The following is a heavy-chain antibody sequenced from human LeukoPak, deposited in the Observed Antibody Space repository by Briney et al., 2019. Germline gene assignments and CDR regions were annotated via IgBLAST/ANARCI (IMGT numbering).Heavy chain of an antibody. D-gene: IGHD2-8*01. CDR1: GFTFTAYS. CDR3: ARATNGRFDI. Sequence: GGSLRLSCAASGFTFTAYSMNWVRQAPGKGLEWVSFISSSTSYISYANSVKGRFTISRDNAKSSLWLQMNSLRAEDTAVYYCARATNGRFDIWGQGTMVTVSS. J-gene: IGHJ3*02. CDR2: ISSSTSYI. V-gene: IGHV3-21*01.